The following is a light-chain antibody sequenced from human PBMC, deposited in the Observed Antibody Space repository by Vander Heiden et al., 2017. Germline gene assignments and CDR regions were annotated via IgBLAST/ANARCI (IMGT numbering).Light chain of an antibody. Sequence: DIQMTQSPSSLSASVGDRVTITCRASHSISSYLNWYQQKPGKAPKLLIYAASSLQSGVPSRFSGSGSGTDFTLTIISLQPEDFATYYCQQRYSTPALTFGGGTKVEIK. CDR3: QQRYSTPALT. CDR2: AAS. CDR1: HSISSY. J-gene: IGKJ4*01. V-gene: IGKV1-39*01.